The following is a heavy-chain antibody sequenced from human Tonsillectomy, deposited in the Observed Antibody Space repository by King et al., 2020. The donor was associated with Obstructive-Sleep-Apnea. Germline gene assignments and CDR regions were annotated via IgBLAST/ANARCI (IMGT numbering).Heavy chain of an antibody. V-gene: IGHV3-13*05. Sequence: VQLEESGGGLVQPGGSLRLSCAASGFTFSSYDMHWVRQATGKGLEWVSTIGTSGDPYYPDSVKGRFTISRENAKNSLYLQMNSLRAGDTAVYYCARGGGSSSWYQWFFDLWGRGTLVTVSS. CDR1: GFTFSSYD. J-gene: IGHJ2*01. CDR2: IGTSGDP. CDR3: ARGGGSSSWYQWFFDL. D-gene: IGHD6-13*01.